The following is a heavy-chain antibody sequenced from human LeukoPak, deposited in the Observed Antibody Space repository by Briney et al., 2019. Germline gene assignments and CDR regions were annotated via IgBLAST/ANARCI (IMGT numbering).Heavy chain of an antibody. D-gene: IGHD2-15*01. V-gene: IGHV4-59*08. Sequence: SETLSLTCTVSGGSISSYYWSWIRQPPGKGLEWIGYIYYSGSTNYNPSLKSRVTISVDTSKNQFSLKLSSVTAADTAVYYCARRGGLYCSGGSCYHYYSDYWGQGTLVTVSS. CDR3: ARRGGLYCSGGSCYHYYSDY. J-gene: IGHJ4*02. CDR1: GGSISSYY. CDR2: IYYSGST.